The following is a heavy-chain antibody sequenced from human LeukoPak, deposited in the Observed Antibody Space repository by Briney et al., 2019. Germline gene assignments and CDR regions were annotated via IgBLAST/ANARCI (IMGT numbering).Heavy chain of an antibody. V-gene: IGHV1-69*13. CDR1: GGTFSSYA. CDR3: ARDRRPTYCGGDCCSAGGLGY. J-gene: IGHJ4*02. CDR2: IIPIFGTA. Sequence: ASVKVSCKASGGTFSSYAISWVRQAPGQGLEWMGGIIPIFGTANYAQKFQGRVTITADESTSTAYMELSSLRSEDTAVYYCARDRRPTYCGGDCCSAGGLGYWGQGTLVTVSS. D-gene: IGHD2-21*02.